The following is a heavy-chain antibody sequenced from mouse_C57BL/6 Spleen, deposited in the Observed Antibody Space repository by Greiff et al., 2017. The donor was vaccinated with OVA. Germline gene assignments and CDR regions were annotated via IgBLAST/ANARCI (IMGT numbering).Heavy chain of an antibody. V-gene: IGHV5-16*01. J-gene: IGHJ4*01. CDR2: INYDGSST. CDR3: AREVGYYGSSYENAMDY. D-gene: IGHD1-1*01. Sequence: EVKVVESEGGLVQPGSSMKLSCTASGFTFSDYYMAWVRQVPEKGLEWVANINYDGSSTYYLDSLKSRFIISRDNAKNILYLQMSSLKSEDTATYYCAREVGYYGSSYENAMDYWGQGTSVTVSS. CDR1: GFTFSDYY.